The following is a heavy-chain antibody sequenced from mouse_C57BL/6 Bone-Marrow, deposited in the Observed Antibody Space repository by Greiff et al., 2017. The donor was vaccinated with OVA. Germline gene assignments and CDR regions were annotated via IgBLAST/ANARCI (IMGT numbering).Heavy chain of an antibody. D-gene: IGHD5-1-1*01. CDR2: ILPGSGST. J-gene: IGHJ3*01. Sequence: QVQLKESGAELMKPGASVKLSCKATGYTFTGYWIEWVKQRPGHGLEWIGEILPGSGSTNYNETFTGKATFTADTSSNPAYMHLSSLTTEDSASYYCARPSLYLYAYWGQGTLVTVSA. CDR1: GYTFTGYW. V-gene: IGHV1-9*01. CDR3: ARPSLYLYAY.